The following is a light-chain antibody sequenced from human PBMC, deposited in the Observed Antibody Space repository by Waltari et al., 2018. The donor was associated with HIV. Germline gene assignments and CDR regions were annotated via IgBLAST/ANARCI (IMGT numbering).Light chain of an antibody. CDR3: AAWDDSLSGFVV. J-gene: IGLJ2*01. CDR1: TSNIGNNY. Sequence: QSVLTQPPSVSAAPGQKVTISCSGSTSNIGNNYVSWYQQLPGTAPKLLIYGNSNRPSGVPDRFSGSKSGTSASLAISGLRSEDEADYYCAAWDDSLSGFVVFGGGTKLTVL. CDR2: GNS. V-gene: IGLV1-47*02.